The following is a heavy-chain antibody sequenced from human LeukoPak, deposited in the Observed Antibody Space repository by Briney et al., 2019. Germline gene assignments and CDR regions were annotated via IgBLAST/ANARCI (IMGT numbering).Heavy chain of an antibody. CDR1: GYSFTSYW. D-gene: IGHD3-22*01. Sequence: GEPLQISCQGSGYSFTSYWIGWVRQMPGKGLEWMGIIYPGDSDTRYSPSFQGQVTISADKSISTAYLQWSSLKASDTAMYYCARQYYYDSSGYPTYDYWGQGTLVTVSS. CDR2: IYPGDSDT. J-gene: IGHJ4*02. V-gene: IGHV5-51*01. CDR3: ARQYYYDSSGYPTYDY.